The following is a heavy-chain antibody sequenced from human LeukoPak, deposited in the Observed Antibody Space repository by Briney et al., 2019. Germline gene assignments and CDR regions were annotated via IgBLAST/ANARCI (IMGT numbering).Heavy chain of an antibody. V-gene: IGHV3-20*04. CDR2: ISWSGGST. CDR1: GFTFEDYA. CDR3: ARDKEDAFDI. J-gene: IGHJ3*02. Sequence: GGSLRLSCEASGFTFEDYAMTWVRQAPGKGLERVSGISWSGGSTGYADSVKGRFTISRDNSKNTLYLQMNSLRAEDTAVYYCARDKEDAFDIWGQGTMVTVSS.